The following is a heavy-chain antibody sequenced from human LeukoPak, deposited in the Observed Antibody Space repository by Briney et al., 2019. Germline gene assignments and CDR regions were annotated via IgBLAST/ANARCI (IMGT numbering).Heavy chain of an antibody. Sequence: SETLSLTCTVSGGSISSSSYYWSWIRQPPGKGLEWIGYIYYSGSTNYNPSLKSRVTISVDTSKNQFSLKLSSVTAADTAVYYCARSGSYSANDYWGQGTLVTVSS. V-gene: IGHV4-61*01. D-gene: IGHD1-26*01. CDR3: ARSGSYSANDY. CDR1: GGSISSSSYY. CDR2: IYYSGST. J-gene: IGHJ4*02.